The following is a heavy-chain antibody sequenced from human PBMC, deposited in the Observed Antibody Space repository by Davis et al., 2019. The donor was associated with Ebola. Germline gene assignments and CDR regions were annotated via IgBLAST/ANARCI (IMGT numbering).Heavy chain of an antibody. CDR2: INHSGST. CDR3: ARGRGVWSPYYGMDV. J-gene: IGHJ6*02. CDR1: GGSFSGYY. Sequence: MPSETLSLTCAVYGGSFSGYYWSWIRQPPGKGLEWIGEINHSGSTNYNPSLKSRVTISVDTSKNQFSLKLSSVTAADTAVYYCARGRGVWSPYYGMDVWGQGTTVTVSS. D-gene: IGHD3-10*01. V-gene: IGHV4-34*01.